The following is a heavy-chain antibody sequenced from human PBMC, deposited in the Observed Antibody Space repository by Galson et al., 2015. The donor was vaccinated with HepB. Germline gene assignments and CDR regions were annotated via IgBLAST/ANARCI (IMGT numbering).Heavy chain of an antibody. CDR2: ISSDGSHN. J-gene: IGHJ4*02. CDR1: GFPFHSYG. CDR3: AEYADYYGSGSYSISLDY. V-gene: IGHV3-30*18. Sequence: SLRLSCAASGFPFHSYGMHWVRQAPGKGLGWVAVISSDGSHNYYADSVKGRFTISRDNYKNTLNLQMISLRAVDTAVYYCAEYADYYGSGSYSISLDYWCQGTLGTVS. D-gene: IGHD3-10*01.